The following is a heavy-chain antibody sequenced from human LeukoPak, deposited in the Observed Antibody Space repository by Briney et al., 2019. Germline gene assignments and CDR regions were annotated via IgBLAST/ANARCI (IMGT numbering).Heavy chain of an antibody. CDR2: IRSKGYGGTT. Sequence: GGSLRLSCTTSGFTFGDYTMSWLRQAPGKGLEWVGFIRSKGYGGTTEDAASVKGRFTISRDDSKSIAYLQMNSLKTEDTAVYYCIRGGANSPFDYWGQGTLVTVSS. J-gene: IGHJ4*02. CDR1: GFTFGDYT. CDR3: IRGGANSPFDY. D-gene: IGHD3-16*01. V-gene: IGHV3-49*03.